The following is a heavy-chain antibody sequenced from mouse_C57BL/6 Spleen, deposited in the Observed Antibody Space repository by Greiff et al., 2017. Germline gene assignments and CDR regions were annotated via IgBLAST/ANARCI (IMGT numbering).Heavy chain of an antibody. CDR1: GFEIKDSC. D-gene: IGHD1-1*01. CDR3: TTYWEYYGSSY. CDR2: IDPEDGDT. V-gene: IGHV14-1*01. J-gene: IGHJ2*01. Sequence: VQLQQSGAELVRPGASVKLSCTASGFEIKDSCLHWVKQRPEQGLEWIGRIDPEDGDTEYAAQFQGKATMTADTSSNTAYLQLSSLTSEYTTVYYCTTYWEYYGSSYWGQGTTLTVSS.